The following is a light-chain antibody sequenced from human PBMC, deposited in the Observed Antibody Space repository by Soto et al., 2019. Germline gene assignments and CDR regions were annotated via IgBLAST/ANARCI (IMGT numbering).Light chain of an antibody. CDR3: QQYGSSPRT. CDR2: GAS. Sequence: EIVLTQSPGTLSLSPGERATLSCRASQSVSSSYLAWYQQKPGQAPRLLIYGASSRATGFPDRFSGGGSGTHFALNISRLEPEDFAVYYCQQYGSSPRTFGQGTKLEIK. V-gene: IGKV3-20*01. CDR1: QSVSSSY. J-gene: IGKJ2*01.